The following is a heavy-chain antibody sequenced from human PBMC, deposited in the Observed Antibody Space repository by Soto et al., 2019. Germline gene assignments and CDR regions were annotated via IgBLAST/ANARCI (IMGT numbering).Heavy chain of an antibody. CDR1: GFTLSASEVG. V-gene: IGHV2-5*02. D-gene: IGHD3-22*01. Sequence: QITLKESGPTLVKPAQTLTLTCTFSGFTLSASEVGVGWIRQPPGKALERLPLVYEEDEKMYTPSLQTWLPTQKDTAKNQVVLTMNRMNPVGTATYYCAQSKWELLRAFEGWGQGIKVTVSS. CDR3: AQSKWELLRAFEG. CDR2: VYEEDEK. J-gene: IGHJ3*01.